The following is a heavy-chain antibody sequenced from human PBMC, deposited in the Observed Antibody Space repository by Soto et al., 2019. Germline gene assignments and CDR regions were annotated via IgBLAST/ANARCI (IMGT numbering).Heavy chain of an antibody. CDR1: GDTFNDYY. CDR2: INPNSGVT. CDR3: ARESGGATATLDYYYFYMDV. V-gene: IGHV1-2*04. D-gene: IGHD5-12*01. Sequence: QVQLVQSGAEVKKPGASVTVSCRSSGDTFNDYYIHWVRQAPGQGLEWMGWINPNSGVTKYAQKFQGWVSMTRDTSIRTVYMQLSRLRSDDTAVYSCARESGGATATLDYYYFYMDVWGTGTTVTVSS. J-gene: IGHJ6*03.